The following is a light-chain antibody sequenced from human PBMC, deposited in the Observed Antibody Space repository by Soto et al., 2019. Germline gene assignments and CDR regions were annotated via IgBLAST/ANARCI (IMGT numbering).Light chain of an antibody. CDR2: SSQ. CDR3: ASWDDSLNGPV. J-gene: IGLJ2*01. Sequence: QSVLTQPPSVSGAPGQRVTISCTGSSSNIGAGYDVHWYQHRPGTAPKLLIHSSQQRPSGVPDRFSGSKSGTSASLAISDLHSEDEGDYYCASWDDSLNGPVFGGGTKLTVL. V-gene: IGLV1-40*01. CDR1: SSNIGAGYD.